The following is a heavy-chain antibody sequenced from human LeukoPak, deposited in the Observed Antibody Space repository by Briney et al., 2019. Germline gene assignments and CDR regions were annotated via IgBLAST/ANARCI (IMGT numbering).Heavy chain of an antibody. CDR2: IKYDGNEK. J-gene: IGHJ4*02. D-gene: IGHD2-21*01. CDR3: VRESYSRGDFN. V-gene: IGHV3-7*01. Sequence: GGSLRLSCAASGFTFSSYWMSWVRQAPGKGLEWVATIKYDGNEKYYVDSVRGRFTISRDNAKNSLYLQMNSLTAEDTAVYYCVRESYSRGDFNWGQGTLVSVSS. CDR1: GFTFSSYW.